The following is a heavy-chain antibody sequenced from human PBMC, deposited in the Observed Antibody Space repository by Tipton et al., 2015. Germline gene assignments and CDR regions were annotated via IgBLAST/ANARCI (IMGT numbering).Heavy chain of an antibody. CDR1: GFTFRSYA. V-gene: IGHV3-23*01. D-gene: IGHD6-13*01. CDR2: MSGIGRAT. J-gene: IGHJ6*02. Sequence: SLRLSCVASGFTFRSYAMNWVRQAPGRGLEWVSAMSGIGRATDYADSVKGRFTISRDNSKNTLYLQMNSLRAEDTALYYCAKSVAAGGTHFYYYGMDAWGLGTTVTVSS. CDR3: AKSVAAGGTHFYYYGMDA.